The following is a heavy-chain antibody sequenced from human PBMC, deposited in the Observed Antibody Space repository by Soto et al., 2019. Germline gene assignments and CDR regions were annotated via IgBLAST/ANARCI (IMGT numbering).Heavy chain of an antibody. CDR2: MNPNSGNT. CDR1: GYTFTSYD. CDR3: ARGRSCGSVQCRELSV. V-gene: IGHV1-8*01. J-gene: IGHJ6*02. Sequence: QEQLVQSGAEVKKPGASVKVSCKAFGYTFTSYDINWVRQATGQGLEWMGWMNPNSGNTGYAQKFQGRVTMTRNTSINTAYMDLSSLGSEDTAVYFCARGRSCGSVQCRELSVWGQGTTVTVSS. D-gene: IGHD1-26*01.